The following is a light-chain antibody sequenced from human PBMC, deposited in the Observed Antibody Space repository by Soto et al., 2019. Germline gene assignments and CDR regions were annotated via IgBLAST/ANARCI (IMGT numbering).Light chain of an antibody. CDR3: QSYDSSLSGWV. CDR2: GNS. Sequence: QSVLTQPPSVSAAPGQKVTISCSGGSSNIAANYVSWYQQLPGAAPKLLIYGNSNRPSGVPDRFSGSKSGTSASLAITGLQAEDEADYYCQSYDSSLSGWVFGGGTKLTVL. CDR1: SSNIAANY. J-gene: IGLJ3*02. V-gene: IGLV1-40*01.